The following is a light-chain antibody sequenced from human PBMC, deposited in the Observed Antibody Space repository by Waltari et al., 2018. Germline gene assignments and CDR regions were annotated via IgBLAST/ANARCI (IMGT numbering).Light chain of an antibody. Sequence: ETVMTQSPGTLSVSPGDRATPSCRASQNVTTKLAWYQHKPGQAPRLLIYGASTRATGVPDRFSGSGSGTDFTLIISGLQSEDFAVYYCQQYNNWPPWTFGQGTKVEIK. J-gene: IGKJ1*01. V-gene: IGKV3-15*01. CDR3: QQYNNWPPWT. CDR2: GAS. CDR1: QNVTTK.